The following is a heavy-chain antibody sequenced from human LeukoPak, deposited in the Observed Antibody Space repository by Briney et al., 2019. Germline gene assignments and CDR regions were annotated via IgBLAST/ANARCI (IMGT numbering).Heavy chain of an antibody. J-gene: IGHJ4*02. CDR1: GYSFTNYD. CDR3: TRGASDYWGENYIDY. Sequence: GASVKVSCKASGYSFTNYDINWVRQATGHGLEWMGWMNPNSGTVGYAQKFQGRVTMTRNASISAAYMELSSLTSEDAAVYYCTRGASDYWGENYIDYWGQGSLVTVSS. CDR2: MNPNSGTV. V-gene: IGHV1-8*01. D-gene: IGHD7-27*01.